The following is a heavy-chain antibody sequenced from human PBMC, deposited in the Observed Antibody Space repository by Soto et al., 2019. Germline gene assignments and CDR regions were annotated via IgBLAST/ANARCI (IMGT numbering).Heavy chain of an antibody. CDR2: ISAYNVNT. J-gene: IGHJ3*02. D-gene: IGHD6-19*01. CDR1: GYTFTTYG. Sequence: ASVKVSCKASGYTFTTYGVSWVRQAPGQGLEWMGWISAYNVNTNYAQKLQGRVTMTTDTSTSTAYMELRSLRSDDTAVYYCAIRLGSGWYDDAFDIWGQGTLVTGSS. V-gene: IGHV1-18*01. CDR3: AIRLGSGWYDDAFDI.